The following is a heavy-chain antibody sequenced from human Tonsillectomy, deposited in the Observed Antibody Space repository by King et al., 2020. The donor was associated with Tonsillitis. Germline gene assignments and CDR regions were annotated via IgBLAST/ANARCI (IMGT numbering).Heavy chain of an antibody. CDR2: ISYDGSNK. CDR1: GFTFSSYG. CDR3: AKDGSRFCSGGSCYSRQLFDY. V-gene: IGHV3-30*18. Sequence: VQLVESGGGVVQPGRSLRLSCAASGFTFSSYGMHWVRQAPGKGLEWVAGISYDGSNKYYADSVKGRFTISRDNSKNTLYLQMNSLRAEDTAVYYCAKDGSRFCSGGSCYSRQLFDYWGQGTLVTVSS. J-gene: IGHJ4*02. D-gene: IGHD2-15*01.